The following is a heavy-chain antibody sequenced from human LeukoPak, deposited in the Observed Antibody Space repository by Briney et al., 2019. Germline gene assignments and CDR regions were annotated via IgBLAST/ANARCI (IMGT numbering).Heavy chain of an antibody. CDR2: ISGSGSTT. CDR1: GFTFSSYT. V-gene: IGHV3-23*01. D-gene: IGHD5-18*01. J-gene: IGHJ5*02. Sequence: PGGSLRLSCAASGFTFSSYTMSWVRQAPGKGLDGVSAISGSGSTTYYADSVKGRFTISRDNSKNTLYLQMNSLRADETAVYYCAKVDTVLGRPFDRWGQGTLVTVSS. CDR3: AKVDTVLGRPFDR.